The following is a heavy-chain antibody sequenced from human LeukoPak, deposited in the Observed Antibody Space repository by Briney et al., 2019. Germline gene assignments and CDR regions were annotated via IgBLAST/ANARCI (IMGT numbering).Heavy chain of an antibody. J-gene: IGHJ4*02. CDR3: ARGEDSSWYNNY. V-gene: IGHV1-69*13. CDR2: IIPIFGTA. D-gene: IGHD6-13*01. Sequence: SVKVSCKASGGAFSSYAISWVRQAPGQGLEWMGGIIPIFGTANYAQKFQGRVTITADESTSTAYMELSSLRSEDTAVYYCARGEDSSWYNNYWGQGTLVTVSS. CDR1: GGAFSSYA.